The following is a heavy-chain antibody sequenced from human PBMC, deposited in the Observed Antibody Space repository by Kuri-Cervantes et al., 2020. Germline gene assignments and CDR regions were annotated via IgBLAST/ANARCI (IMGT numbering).Heavy chain of an antibody. CDR2: VNPSGGST. V-gene: IGHV1-46*01. CDR3: ARDASSSWSIYYYYYMDV. Sequence: ASVKVSCKASGYSFTSHYIHWVRQAPGQGLEWMGVVNPSGGSTSYAQKFQGRVTMTTDTSTSTAYMELRSLRSDDTAVYYCARDASSSWSIYYYYYMDVWGKGTTVTVSS. J-gene: IGHJ6*03. D-gene: IGHD6-13*01. CDR1: GYSFTSHY.